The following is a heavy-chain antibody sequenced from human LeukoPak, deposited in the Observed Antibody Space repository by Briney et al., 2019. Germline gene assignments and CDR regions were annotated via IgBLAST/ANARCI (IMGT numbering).Heavy chain of an antibody. CDR2: IIGSGSST. Sequence: GGSLRLSCAASGFTFSSYAMSWVRQAPGKGLEWVSAIIGSGSSTYYAASVKGRFNISRDNSKNTLFLQMNSLRAEDTAVYYCAKDRAQQLVLDFWGQGTLVTVSS. CDR3: AKDRAQQLVLDF. J-gene: IGHJ4*02. D-gene: IGHD6-13*01. V-gene: IGHV3-23*01. CDR1: GFTFSSYA.